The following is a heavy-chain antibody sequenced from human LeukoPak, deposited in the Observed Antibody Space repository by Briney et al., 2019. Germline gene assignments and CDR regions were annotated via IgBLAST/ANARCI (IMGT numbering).Heavy chain of an antibody. D-gene: IGHD3-22*01. CDR2: IHYNGDT. Sequence: SETLSLTCVVSGGSIANKWCSWLRQPPGKGLEWIGEIHYNGDTNYISPLKSRVIMSVDRSKNQFSLSLTSVTAADTAVYYCASYYHTRGWTFDIWGQGTMVTVSS. CDR3: ASYYHTRGWTFDI. V-gene: IGHV4-4*02. J-gene: IGHJ3*02. CDR1: GGSIANKW.